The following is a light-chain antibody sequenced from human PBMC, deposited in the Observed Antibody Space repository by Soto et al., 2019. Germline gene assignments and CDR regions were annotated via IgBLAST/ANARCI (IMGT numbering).Light chain of an antibody. CDR3: QQFNSYPLT. Sequence: AIQLTQSPSSLSASVGDRVTITCRASQGIGSALAWYQQKPGEAPRLLIYDASTLESGVPLRFSGSGSGTYFTLTISTLQPEDFATYYCQQFNSYPLTFGGGTKVEIK. V-gene: IGKV1-13*02. CDR2: DAS. CDR1: QGIGSA. J-gene: IGKJ4*01.